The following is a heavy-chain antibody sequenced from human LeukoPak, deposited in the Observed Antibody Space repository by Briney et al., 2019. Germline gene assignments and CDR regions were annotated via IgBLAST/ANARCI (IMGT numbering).Heavy chain of an antibody. Sequence: SVKVSCKASGGTFSSYTISWVRQAPGQGLEWMGRIIPILGIANYAQKFQGRVTITEDKSTSTAYMELSSLRSEDTAVYYCAREDFGVVIHNWFDPWGQGTLVTVSS. J-gene: IGHJ5*02. D-gene: IGHD3-3*01. CDR3: AREDFGVVIHNWFDP. V-gene: IGHV1-69*04. CDR1: GGTFSSYT. CDR2: IIPILGIA.